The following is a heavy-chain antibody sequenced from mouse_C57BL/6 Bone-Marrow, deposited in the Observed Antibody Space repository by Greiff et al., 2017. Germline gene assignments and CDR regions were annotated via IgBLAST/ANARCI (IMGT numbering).Heavy chain of an antibody. D-gene: IGHD2-12*01. J-gene: IGHJ4*01. CDR3: ARDYTPAMDY. V-gene: IGHV1-26*01. CDR2: INPNNGGT. CDR1: GYTFPDYY. Sequence: EVQLQQSGPELVKPGASVQISCKASGYTFPDYYMIWVKQSHGKSLEWIGDINPNNGGTSYNHKFKGKATLPVHNSSSTAYMELRSRTSGDSAVYYCARDYTPAMDYWGQGTSVTVSS.